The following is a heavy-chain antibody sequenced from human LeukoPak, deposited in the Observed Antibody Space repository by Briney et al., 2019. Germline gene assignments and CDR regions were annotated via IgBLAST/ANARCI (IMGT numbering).Heavy chain of an antibody. CDR3: ARAPGRYSSGPPRAFDI. V-gene: IGHV4-39*07. CDR1: GGSISSSSYY. J-gene: IGHJ3*02. D-gene: IGHD6-19*01. Sequence: SETLSLTCTVSGGSISSSSYYWGWIRQPPGKGLEWIGSIYYSGSTYYNPSLKSRVTISVDTSKNQFSLKLSSVTAADTAVYYCARAPGRYSSGPPRAFDIWGQGTMVTVSS. CDR2: IYYSGST.